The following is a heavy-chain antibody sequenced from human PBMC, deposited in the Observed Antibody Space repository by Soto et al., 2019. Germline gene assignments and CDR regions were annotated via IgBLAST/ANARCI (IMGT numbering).Heavy chain of an antibody. CDR2: ISGSGDST. Sequence: EVQLLESGGGLVQPGGSLRLSCAASGFTFNSYAMTWVRQAPGKGLEWVSSISGSGDSTYYADSVKGRFTISRDNSKNTLYLQMSSLRAEDTAVYYCAKDLCSGGSCYSSFDCWGQGTLVTVSS. CDR1: GFTFNSYA. J-gene: IGHJ4*02. V-gene: IGHV3-23*01. D-gene: IGHD2-15*01. CDR3: AKDLCSGGSCYSSFDC.